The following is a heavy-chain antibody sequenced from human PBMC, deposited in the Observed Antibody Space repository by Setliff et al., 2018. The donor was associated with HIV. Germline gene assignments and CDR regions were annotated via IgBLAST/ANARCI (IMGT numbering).Heavy chain of an antibody. CDR2: TSYDGRTT. Sequence: GGSLRLSCVASGFTFSSYGMHWVRQAPGKGLEWVAVTSYDGRTTYFGDSVKGRFTISRDNSKDTLYLEMNSLRSEDTAVYFCSRDHTALQFWPYYFDYWGLGVQVTVSS. V-gene: IGHV3-30*03. D-gene: IGHD3-3*02. J-gene: IGHJ4*02. CDR3: SRDHTALQFWPYYFDY. CDR1: GFTFSSYG.